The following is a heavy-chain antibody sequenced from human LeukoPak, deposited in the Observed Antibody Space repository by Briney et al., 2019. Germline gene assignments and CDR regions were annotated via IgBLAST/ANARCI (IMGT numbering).Heavy chain of an antibody. CDR1: GGSITTYN. V-gene: IGHV4-4*09. J-gene: IGHJ4*02. D-gene: IGHD2-2*01. CDR3: ARRTPGPQLDEYVAYFFDH. CDR2: IYSSGAT. Sequence: SETLSLTCTVSGGSITTYNWIWIRQTPGQALEWIGHIYSSGATKYNPSLKSRATILLDTSKDQLSLKLSSVSAADTAVYYCARRTPGPQLDEYVAYFFDHWGQGTQVTVSS.